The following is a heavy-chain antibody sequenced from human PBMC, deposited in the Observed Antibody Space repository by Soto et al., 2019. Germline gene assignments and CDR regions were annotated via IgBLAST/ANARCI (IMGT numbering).Heavy chain of an antibody. D-gene: IGHD6-19*01. V-gene: IGHV1-2*04. CDR1: GYTFTGYY. Sequence: ASVKVSCKASGYTFTGYYMHWVRQAPGQGLEWMGWINPNSGGTNYAQKFQGWVTMTRDTSISTAYMELSRLRSDDTAVYYCARAGAGIAVAGTFDYWGQGTLVTVSS. CDR3: ARAGAGIAVAGTFDY. CDR2: INPNSGGT. J-gene: IGHJ4*02.